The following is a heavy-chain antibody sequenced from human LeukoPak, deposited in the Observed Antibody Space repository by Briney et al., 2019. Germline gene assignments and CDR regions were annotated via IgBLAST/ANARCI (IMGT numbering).Heavy chain of an antibody. J-gene: IGHJ6*02. CDR1: GFTFDDYA. V-gene: IGHV3-9*01. CDR3: AQDSGRSYYHYYGMDV. Sequence: GGSLRLSCAASGFTFDDYARHWVRQAPGKGLEWVSCISWNSGSIGYADSVKGRFTIARDNAKNSLYLQMNSLSAEDTALYYCAQDSGRSYYHYYGMDVWGQGTTVPVSS. D-gene: IGHD1-26*01. CDR2: ISWNSGSI.